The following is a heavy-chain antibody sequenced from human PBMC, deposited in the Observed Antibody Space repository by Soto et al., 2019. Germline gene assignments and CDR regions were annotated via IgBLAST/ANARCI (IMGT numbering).Heavy chain of an antibody. Sequence: SETLSLTCTVSGGSISSYYWSWIRQPPGKGLEWIGYIYYSGSTNYNPSLKSRVTISVDTSKNQFSLKLSSVTAADTAVYYCARVFSGYYYAFDYWGQGTLVTVSS. CDR1: GGSISSYY. CDR2: IYYSGST. CDR3: ARVFSGYYYAFDY. J-gene: IGHJ4*02. V-gene: IGHV4-59*01. D-gene: IGHD3-22*01.